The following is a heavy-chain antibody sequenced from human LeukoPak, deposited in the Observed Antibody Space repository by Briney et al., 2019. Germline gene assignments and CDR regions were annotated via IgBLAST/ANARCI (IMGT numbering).Heavy chain of an antibody. J-gene: IGHJ4*02. D-gene: IGHD3-10*01. CDR2: IYTSGST. CDR1: GGSLSSGSYY. CDR3: AIGAFYDSVDY. Sequence: SETLSLTCTVSGGSLSSGSYYWIWIRQPAGKGLEWIGRIYTSGSTNYNPSLKSRVTISVDTSKIQFSLKLSSVTAADTAVYYNAIGAFYDSVDYWGQGTLVTVSS. V-gene: IGHV4-61*02.